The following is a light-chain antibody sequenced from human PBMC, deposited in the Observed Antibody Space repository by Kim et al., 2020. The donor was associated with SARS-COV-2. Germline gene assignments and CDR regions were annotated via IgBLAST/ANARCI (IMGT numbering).Light chain of an antibody. CDR1: NIESKS. CDR3: QVWDVSSEHVV. J-gene: IGLJ2*01. V-gene: IGLV3-21*03. CDR2: HDS. Sequence: SYELTQPPSVSVAPGKTATITCGGDNIESKSVHWYQQRPGQAPVLVVYHDSDRPSGIPERFSGSNSGNTATLTINRVEAGDEADYYCQVWDVSSEHVVFGGGTQLTVL.